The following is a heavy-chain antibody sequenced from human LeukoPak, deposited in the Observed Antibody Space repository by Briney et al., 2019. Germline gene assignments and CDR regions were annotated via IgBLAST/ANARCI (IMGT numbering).Heavy chain of an antibody. CDR3: AKAYMLWFGELSPLNY. D-gene: IGHD3-10*01. J-gene: IGHJ4*02. CDR1: GFTFSSYA. Sequence: GGSLRLSCAASGFTFSSYAMSWVRQAPGKGLEWVSAISCSGGSTYYADSVKGRFTISRDNSKNTLYLQMNSLRAEDTAVYYCAKAYMLWFGELSPLNYWGQGTLVTVSS. CDR2: ISCSGGST. V-gene: IGHV3-23*01.